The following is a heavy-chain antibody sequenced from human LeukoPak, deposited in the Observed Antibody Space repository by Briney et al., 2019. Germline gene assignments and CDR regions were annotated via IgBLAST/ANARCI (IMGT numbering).Heavy chain of an antibody. D-gene: IGHD6-19*01. CDR2: IIPIFGIA. V-gene: IGHV1-69*04. CDR1: GGTFSSYA. CDR3: ARDTSPLAVSYYYYGMDV. Sequence: SVKVSCKASGGTFSSYAISWVRQAPGQGLEWMGRIIPIFGIANYAQKFQGRVTITADKSTSTAYMELSSLSSEDTAVYYCARDTSPLAVSYYYYGMDVWGQGTTVTVSS. J-gene: IGHJ6*02.